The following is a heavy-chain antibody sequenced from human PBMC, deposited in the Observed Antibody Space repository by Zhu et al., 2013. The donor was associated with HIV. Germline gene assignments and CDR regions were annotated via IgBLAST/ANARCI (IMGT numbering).Heavy chain of an antibody. CDR1: GGTFSSYA. CDR3: ARDQNWNYRYGMDV. J-gene: IGHJ6*02. CDR2: ISAYNGNT. D-gene: IGHD1-1*01. V-gene: IGHV1-18*01. Sequence: QVQLVQSGAEVKKPGSSVKVSCKASGGTFSSYAISWVRQAPGQGLEWMGWISAYNGNTNYAQKLQGRVTMTTDTSTSTAYMELRSLRSDDTAVYYCARDQNWNYRYGMDVWGQGTTVTVSS.